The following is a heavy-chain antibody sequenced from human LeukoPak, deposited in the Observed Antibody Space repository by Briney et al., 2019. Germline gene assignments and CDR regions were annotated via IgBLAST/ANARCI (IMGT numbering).Heavy chain of an antibody. CDR3: AREGRNYYDSSGYYYRNHDY. V-gene: IGHV4-4*07. J-gene: IGHJ4*02. CDR1: GGSISSYY. CDR2: IYTSGST. D-gene: IGHD3-22*01. Sequence: SETLSLTCTVSGGSISSYYWSWIRQPAGKGLEWIGRIYTSGSTNYNPSLKSRVTMSVDTSKNQFSLKLSSVTAADTAVYYCAREGRNYYDSSGYYYRNHDYWGQGTLVTVSS.